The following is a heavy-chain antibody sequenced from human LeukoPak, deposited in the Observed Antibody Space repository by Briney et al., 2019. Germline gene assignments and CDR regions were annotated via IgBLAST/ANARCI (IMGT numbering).Heavy chain of an antibody. V-gene: IGHV3-23*01. Sequence: PGGSLRLSCAASGFTFSSSAMTWVRQAPGKGLEWVSSLTGGSDNSEHADSVKGRFSISRDNSKNTLYLQMNSLTAEDTAVYYCARDHISRCGDYWGQGTLVTVSS. D-gene: IGHD2-21*01. J-gene: IGHJ4*02. CDR2: LTGGSDNS. CDR3: ARDHISRCGDY. CDR1: GFTFSSSA.